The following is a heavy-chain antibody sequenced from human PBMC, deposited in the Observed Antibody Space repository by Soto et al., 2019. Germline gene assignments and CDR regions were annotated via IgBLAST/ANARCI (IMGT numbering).Heavy chain of an antibody. CDR1: GGSISSYY. V-gene: IGHV4-59*01. CDR3: ARDGRGYYYFDY. D-gene: IGHD3-3*01. J-gene: IGHJ4*02. Sequence: SETLSLTCTVSGGSISSYYWSWIRQPPGKGLEWIGYIYYSGSTNYNPSLKSRVTISVDTSKNQFSLKLSSVTAADTAVYYCARDGRGYYYFDYWGQGTLVTVSS. CDR2: IYYSGST.